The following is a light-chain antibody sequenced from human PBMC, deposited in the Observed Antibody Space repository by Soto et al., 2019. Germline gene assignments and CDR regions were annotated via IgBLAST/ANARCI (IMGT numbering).Light chain of an antibody. V-gene: IGLV1-44*01. CDR1: SSNIGSNT. CDR3: AAWDDSLNGYV. CDR2: SHN. Sequence: QSVLTQPPSASGTPGQRVTISCSGSSSNIGSNTVNWYQQLPGTAPKLLIYSHNQRPSGVPDRFSGSKSGTSASLAISGLQSEDEADYYCAAWDDSLNGYVFGTGTKVTGL. J-gene: IGLJ1*01.